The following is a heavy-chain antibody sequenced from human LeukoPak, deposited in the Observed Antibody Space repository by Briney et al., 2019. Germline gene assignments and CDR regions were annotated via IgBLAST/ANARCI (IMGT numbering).Heavy chain of an antibody. CDR1: GYTFTGYY. CDR3: ARAVNYYDSSGYGYMDV. Sequence: ASVKVSCKASGYTFTGYYMHWVRQAPGQGLEWTGWINPNSGGTNYAQKFQGRVTMTRDTSISTAYMELSRLRSDDTAVYYCARAVNYYDSSGYGYMDVWGKGTTVTVSS. V-gene: IGHV1-2*02. J-gene: IGHJ6*03. CDR2: INPNSGGT. D-gene: IGHD3-22*01.